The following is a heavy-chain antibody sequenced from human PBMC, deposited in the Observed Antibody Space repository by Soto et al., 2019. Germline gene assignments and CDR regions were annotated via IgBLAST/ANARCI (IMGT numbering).Heavy chain of an antibody. CDR3: ARDKITALFDY. V-gene: IGHV4-34*01. D-gene: IGHD3-10*01. CDR1: GGSFSGYY. Sequence: QVQLQQWGAGLLKPSETLSLTCAVYGGSFSGYYWTWIRQPPGTGLEWIGEINHSGSTNYNPSLKNRVTISVDTSNNQFSLKLTSVTAADMAVYSCARDKITALFDYWGQGTLVTVSS. J-gene: IGHJ4*02. CDR2: INHSGST.